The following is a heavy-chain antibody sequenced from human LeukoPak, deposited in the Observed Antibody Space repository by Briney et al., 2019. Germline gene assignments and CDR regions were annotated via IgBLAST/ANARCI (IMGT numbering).Heavy chain of an antibody. D-gene: IGHD6-13*01. CDR1: GFTVSSNY. V-gene: IGHV3-53*01. Sequence: PGGSLRLSCAASGFTVSSNYMSWVRQAPGKGLEWVSFIYSGGSTYYADSVKGRFIISRDNSKNTLYLQMNSLRAEDTAVYYCARGGYSSSWYGLSDYWGQGTLVTVSS. CDR3: ARGGYSSSWYGLSDY. CDR2: IYSGGST. J-gene: IGHJ4*02.